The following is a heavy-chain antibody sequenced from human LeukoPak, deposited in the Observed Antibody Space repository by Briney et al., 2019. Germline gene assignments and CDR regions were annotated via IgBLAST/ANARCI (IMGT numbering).Heavy chain of an antibody. CDR2: ISGGGVST. J-gene: IGHJ4*02. V-gene: IGHV3-23*01. CDR1: GFTFSSFP. CDR3: AKDRPTVYSSSWLHFLDS. D-gene: IGHD6-13*01. Sequence: GGSLRLSCAASGFTFSSFPMSWVRQAPGKGLEWVSVISGGGVSTYYADSVKGRFTISRDNSKNTLYLQMNSLRADDTAVYYCAKDRPTVYSSSWLHFLDSWGQGTLVTVSS.